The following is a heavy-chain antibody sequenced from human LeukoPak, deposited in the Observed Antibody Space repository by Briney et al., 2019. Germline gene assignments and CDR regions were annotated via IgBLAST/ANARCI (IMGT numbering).Heavy chain of an antibody. J-gene: IGHJ4*02. CDR3: ARVGSGSYDY. CDR1: GFSVSNNY. Sequence: PGGSLRLSCAASGFSVSNNYMSWVRQAPGKGLEWVSVIYSGGSTFYADSVKGRFTISRDNSKNTLYLQMNSLRAEDTAVYYCARVGSGSYDYWGQGTLVTVSS. D-gene: IGHD1-26*01. CDR2: IYSGGST. V-gene: IGHV3-66*01.